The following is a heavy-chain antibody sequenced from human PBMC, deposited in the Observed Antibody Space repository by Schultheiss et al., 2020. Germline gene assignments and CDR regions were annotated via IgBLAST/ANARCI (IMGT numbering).Heavy chain of an antibody. CDR3: ARDEVRADDYGDSDYYYYGMDV. J-gene: IGHJ6*04. D-gene: IGHD4-17*01. V-gene: IGHV1-69*10. Sequence: SVKVSCKASGGTFSSYAISWVRQAPGQGLEWMGGIIPIFGIANYAQKFQGRVTITADKSTSTAYMELSSLRSEDTAVYYCARDEVRADDYGDSDYYYYGMDVWGKGTTVTVSS. CDR2: IIPIFGIA. CDR1: GGTFSSYA.